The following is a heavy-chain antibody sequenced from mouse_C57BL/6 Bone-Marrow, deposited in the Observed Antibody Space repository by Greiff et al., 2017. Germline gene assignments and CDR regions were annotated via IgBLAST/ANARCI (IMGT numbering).Heavy chain of an antibody. CDR3: AISTTVVEGYFDV. Sequence: QVQLQQPGAELVKPGASVKVSCKASGYTFTSYWMHWVKQRPGQGLEWIGRIHPSDSDTNYNQKFKGKATLTVDKSSSTAYMQLSGLTSEDSAVYYCAISTTVVEGYFDVWGTGTTVTVSS. D-gene: IGHD1-1*01. CDR1: GYTFTSYW. CDR2: IHPSDSDT. J-gene: IGHJ1*03. V-gene: IGHV1-74*01.